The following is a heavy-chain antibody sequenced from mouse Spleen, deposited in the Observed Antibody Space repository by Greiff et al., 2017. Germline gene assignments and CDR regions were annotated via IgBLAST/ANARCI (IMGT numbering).Heavy chain of an antibody. CDR3: AREGITTVVAHFDY. CDR1: GFTFSSYG. V-gene: IGHV5-9-2*01. D-gene: IGHD1-1*01. J-gene: IGHJ2*01. CDR2: ISGGGSYT. Sequence: EVKLVESGGGLVKPGGSLKLSCAASGFTFSSYGMSWVRQTPEKRLEWVATISGGGSYTYYPDSVKGRFTISRDNAKNNLYLQMSSLRSEDTALYYCAREGITTVVAHFDYWGQGTTLTVSS.